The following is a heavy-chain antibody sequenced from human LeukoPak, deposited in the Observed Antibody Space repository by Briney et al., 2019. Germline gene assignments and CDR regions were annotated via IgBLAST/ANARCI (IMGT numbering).Heavy chain of an antibody. CDR3: ARTAKQDHYDILTGYYYYYYMDV. CDR2: ISAYNGNT. J-gene: IGHJ6*03. D-gene: IGHD3-9*01. CDR1: GYTFTSYG. Sequence: ASVKVSCKASGYTFTSYGISWVRQAPGQGLEWMGWISAYNGNTNYAQKLQGRVTMTTDTSTRTAYMELRSLRSDDTAVYYCARTAKQDHYDILTGYYYYYYMDVWGKGTTVTVSS. V-gene: IGHV1-18*01.